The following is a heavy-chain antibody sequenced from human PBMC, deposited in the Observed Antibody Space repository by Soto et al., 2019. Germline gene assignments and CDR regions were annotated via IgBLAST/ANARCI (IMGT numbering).Heavy chain of an antibody. CDR2: ISAYNGNT. D-gene: IGHD6-13*01. V-gene: IGHV1-18*01. J-gene: IGHJ4*02. Sequence: QVQLVQSGAEVKKPGASVKVSCKTSGYTFTSYAISWVRQAPGQGLEWMGWISAYNGNTHYAQKVQGRVTMTTDTSTSTAYMELRSLRSDDTAVYYCARDLAAAGPFDYWGQGTLVTVSS. CDR3: ARDLAAAGPFDY. CDR1: GYTFTSYA.